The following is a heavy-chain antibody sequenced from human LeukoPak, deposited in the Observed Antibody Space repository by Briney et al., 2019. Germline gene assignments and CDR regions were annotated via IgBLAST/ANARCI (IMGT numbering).Heavy chain of an antibody. V-gene: IGHV3-21*01. CDR3: ARVVRGSGSYYFDY. CDR2: ISSTSTYI. J-gene: IGHJ4*02. Sequence: GGSLRLSCAASGFTFSSYSMNWVRQAPGKGLEWVSSISSTSTYIYYADSVRGRFTISRDNAKNSLYLQMNSLRAEDTAVYYCARVVRGSGSYYFDYWGQGTLVTVSS. CDR1: GFTFSSYS. D-gene: IGHD3-10*01.